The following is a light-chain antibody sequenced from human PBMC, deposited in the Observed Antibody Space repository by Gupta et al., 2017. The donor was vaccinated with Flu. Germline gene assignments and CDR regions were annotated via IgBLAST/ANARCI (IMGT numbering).Light chain of an antibody. Sequence: SPSSRSASVGDRGTLTCRASQSIGINLNWYQQRPGKAPQLLIYSASLLQVGVPSRFTGTGSGTEFALTITSLRPEDSATYYCQQSYSGLTFGGGAKVEIK. J-gene: IGKJ4*01. V-gene: IGKV1-39*01. CDR1: QSIGIN. CDR3: QQSYSGLT. CDR2: SAS.